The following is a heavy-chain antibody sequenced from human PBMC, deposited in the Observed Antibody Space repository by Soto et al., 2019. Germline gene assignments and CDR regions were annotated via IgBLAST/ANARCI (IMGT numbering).Heavy chain of an antibody. V-gene: IGHV1-69*01. CDR2: IIPIFGTA. Sequence: QVQLVQSGAEVKKPGSSVKVSCKASGGTFSSYAISWVRHAPGQGLEWMGGIIPIFGTANYAQKFQGRVTITADESTSTAYMELSSLRSEDTAVYCCATADDYDILTGSLSWFDPWGQGTLVTVSS. CDR1: GGTFSSYA. CDR3: ATADDYDILTGSLSWFDP. J-gene: IGHJ5*02. D-gene: IGHD3-9*01.